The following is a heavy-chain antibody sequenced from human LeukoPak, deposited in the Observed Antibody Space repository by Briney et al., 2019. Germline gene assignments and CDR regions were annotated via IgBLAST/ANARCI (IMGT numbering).Heavy chain of an antibody. CDR3: AKHYNAAAAKLNYYFDY. CDR1: GFTFDDYA. CDR2: ISWNSGSI. V-gene: IGHV3-9*01. J-gene: IGHJ4*02. D-gene: IGHD6-13*01. Sequence: PGRSLRLSCAASGFTFDDYAMHWVRQAAGKGLEWVSGISWNSGSIGYADSVKGRFTISRDNAKNSLYLQMNSLRAEDTALYYCAKHYNAAAAKLNYYFDYWDQGTLVTVSS.